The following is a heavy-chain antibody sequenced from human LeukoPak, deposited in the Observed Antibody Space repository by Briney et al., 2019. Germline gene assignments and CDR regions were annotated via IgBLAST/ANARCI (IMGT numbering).Heavy chain of an antibody. CDR1: GFTFSSYA. Sequence: GGSLRLSCVASGFTFSSYAMTWVRQAPGKGLEWVSTISGNGAGTYYADSAKGRFTISRDKSKNTLFLQMSRLRVEDTAVYYCAKAIDRSGFVCERGADHWGQGTLVAVSS. J-gene: IGHJ4*02. V-gene: IGHV3-23*01. CDR2: ISGNGAGT. D-gene: IGHD3-22*01. CDR3: AKAIDRSGFVCERGADH.